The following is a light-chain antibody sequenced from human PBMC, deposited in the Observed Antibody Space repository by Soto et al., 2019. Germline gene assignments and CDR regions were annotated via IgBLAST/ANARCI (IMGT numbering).Light chain of an antibody. V-gene: IGKV3-20*01. CDR3: QQYGSSPPGGT. Sequence: EMVLTQSPGTLSLSPGERATLSCRASQSVSSSYLAWYQQKPGQAPRLLIYGASSRATGIPDGFSGSGSGTEFALTISRLEPEDFAGYYCQQYGSSPPGGTFGPGTKVDIK. CDR1: QSVSSSY. CDR2: GAS. J-gene: IGKJ3*01.